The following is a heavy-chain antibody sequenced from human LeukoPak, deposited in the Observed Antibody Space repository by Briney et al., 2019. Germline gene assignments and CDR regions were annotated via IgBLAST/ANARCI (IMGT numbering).Heavy chain of an antibody. D-gene: IGHD5-18*01. CDR1: GFTFSSSG. Sequence: PGGSLRLSCAASGFTFSSSGMHWVRQAPGKGLEWVAVISYDGSKKYYADSVKGRFTISRDNSKNTLSLQVSSLRAEDTAVYYCAKDRYSYAFEYSDSWGQGTLVTVSS. CDR3: AKDRYSYAFEYSDS. J-gene: IGHJ4*02. V-gene: IGHV3-30*18. CDR2: ISYDGSKK.